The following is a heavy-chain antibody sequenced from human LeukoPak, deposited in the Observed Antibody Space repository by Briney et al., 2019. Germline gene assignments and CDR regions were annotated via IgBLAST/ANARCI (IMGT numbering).Heavy chain of an antibody. CDR1: GFTFSSYG. CDR2: ISSSSSYI. Sequence: NPGGSLRLSCAASGFTFSSYGMSWVRQAPGKGLEWVSSISSSSSYIYYADSVKGRFTISRDNAKNSLYLQMNSLRAEDTAVYYCARERIRGDGVNWFDPWGQGTLVTVSS. V-gene: IGHV3-21*01. J-gene: IGHJ5*02. D-gene: IGHD2-8*01. CDR3: ARERIRGDGVNWFDP.